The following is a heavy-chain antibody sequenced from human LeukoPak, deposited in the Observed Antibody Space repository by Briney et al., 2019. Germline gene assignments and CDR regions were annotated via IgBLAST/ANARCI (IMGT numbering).Heavy chain of an antibody. CDR2: IYYSGST. Sequence: SETLSLTCTVSGGSISSYYWSWIRQPPGKGLEWIGYIYYSGSTNYNPSLKSRVTISVDTSKNQFSLKLSSVTAADTAVYYCAKVYGDYVDYWGQGTLVTVSS. CDR3: AKVYGDYVDY. D-gene: IGHD4-17*01. CDR1: GGSISSYY. V-gene: IGHV4-59*01. J-gene: IGHJ4*02.